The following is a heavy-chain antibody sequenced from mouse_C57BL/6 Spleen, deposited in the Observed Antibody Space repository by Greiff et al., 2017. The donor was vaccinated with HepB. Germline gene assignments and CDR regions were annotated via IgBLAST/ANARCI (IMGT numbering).Heavy chain of an antibody. CDR1: GFTFSSYA. CDR3: AREGYYGSIYYFDY. J-gene: IGHJ2*01. Sequence: EVQGVESGGGLVKPGGSLKLSCAASGFTFSSYAMSWVRQTPEKRLEWVATISDGGSYTYYPDNVKGRFTISRDNARNNLYLQMSHLKSEDTAMYYCAREGYYGSIYYFDYWGQGTTLTVSS. V-gene: IGHV5-4*01. CDR2: ISDGGSYT. D-gene: IGHD1-1*01.